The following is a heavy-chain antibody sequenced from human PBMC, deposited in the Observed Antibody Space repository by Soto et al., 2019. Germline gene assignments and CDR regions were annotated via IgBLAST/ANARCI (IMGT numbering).Heavy chain of an antibody. D-gene: IGHD1-1*01. J-gene: IGHJ6*01. V-gene: IGHV1-2*02. CDR2: ITPNSGGT. CDR3: AREQFYITSRILPNNFTYGID. Sequence: QGLEWMGWITPNSGGTNYAQKFQGRVTMTRDTSISTAYMELSRLRSDDTAVYYCAREQFYITSRILPNNFTYGID.